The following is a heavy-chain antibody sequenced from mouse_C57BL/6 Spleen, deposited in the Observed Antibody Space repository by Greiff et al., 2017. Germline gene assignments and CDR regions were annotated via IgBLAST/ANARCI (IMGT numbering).Heavy chain of an antibody. CDR2: INPSNGGT. J-gene: IGHJ4*01. Sequence: QVQLQQPGTELVKPGASVKLSCKASGYTFTSYWMHWVKQRPGQGLEWIGNINPSNGGTNYNEKFKSKATLTVDKSSSTAYMQLSSLTSEDSAVYYCAREERGEGHYYAMDYWGQGTSVTVSS. V-gene: IGHV1-53*01. CDR3: AREERGEGHYYAMDY. CDR1: GYTFTSYW.